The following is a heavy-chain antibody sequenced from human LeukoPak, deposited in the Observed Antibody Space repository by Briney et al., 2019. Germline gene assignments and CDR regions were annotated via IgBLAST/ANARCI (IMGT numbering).Heavy chain of an antibody. D-gene: IGHD3-22*01. Sequence: ASVKVSCKASRYTFTSYDINWVRQATGQGLEWMGWMNPNSGNTGYAQKFQGRVTITRNTSISTAYMELSSLRSEDTAVYYCAGTYYYDSSGYSAFDIWGQGTMVTVSS. CDR2: MNPNSGNT. CDR1: RYTFTSYD. V-gene: IGHV1-8*03. J-gene: IGHJ3*02. CDR3: AGTYYYDSSGYSAFDI.